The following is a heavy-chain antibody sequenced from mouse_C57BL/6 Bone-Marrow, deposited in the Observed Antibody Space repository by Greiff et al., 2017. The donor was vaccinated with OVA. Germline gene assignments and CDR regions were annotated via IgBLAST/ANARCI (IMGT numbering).Heavy chain of an antibody. CDR2: IYPGSGST. V-gene: IGHV1-9*01. D-gene: IGHD1-1*01. CDR3: ARFLYYYGSSHWYFDV. Sequence: VQLQQSGAELMKPGASVKLSCKATGYTFTGYWIEWVKQRPGHGLEWIGDIYPGSGSTNYNEKFKSKATLTVDTSSSTAYMQLSSLTSEDSAVYYCARFLYYYGSSHWYFDVWGTGTTVTVSS. CDR1: GYTFTGYW. J-gene: IGHJ1*03.